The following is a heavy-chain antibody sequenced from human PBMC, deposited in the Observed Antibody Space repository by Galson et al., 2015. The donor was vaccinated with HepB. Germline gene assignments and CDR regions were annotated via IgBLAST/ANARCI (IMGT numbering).Heavy chain of an antibody. CDR2: ISGSGGST. CDR3: AKSTLCRGSTSCYLPHKY. J-gene: IGHJ4*02. CDR1: GFTFSSYA. D-gene: IGHD2-2*01. Sequence: SLRLSCAASGFTFSSYAMSWVRQAPGKGLEWVSAISGSGGSTYYADSVKGRFTISRDNSKNTLYLQMNSLRAEDTAVYYCAKSTLCRGSTSCYLPHKYWGQGTLVTVSS. V-gene: IGHV3-23*01.